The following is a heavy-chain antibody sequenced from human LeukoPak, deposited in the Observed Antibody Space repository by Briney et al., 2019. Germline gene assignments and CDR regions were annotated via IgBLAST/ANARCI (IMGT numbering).Heavy chain of an antibody. Sequence: GRPLRLSCAASGFTFDDYAMHWVRQAPGKGLEWVSGISWNSGSIGYADSVKGRFTISRDNAKNSLYLQMNSLRAEDTALYYCARAVAGTGIFDYWGQGTLVTVSS. CDR2: ISWNSGSI. J-gene: IGHJ4*02. CDR1: GFTFDDYA. D-gene: IGHD6-19*01. V-gene: IGHV3-9*01. CDR3: ARAVAGTGIFDY.